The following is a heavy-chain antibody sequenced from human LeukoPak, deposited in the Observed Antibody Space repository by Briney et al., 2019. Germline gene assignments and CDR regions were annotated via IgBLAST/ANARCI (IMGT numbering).Heavy chain of an antibody. D-gene: IGHD1-26*01. CDR3: ARARSYYGVYNAFDI. CDR2: ISSSSSYI. CDR1: GFTFSSYS. Sequence: PGRSLRLSCAASGFTFSSYSMNWVRQAPGKGLEWVSSISSSSSYIYYADSVKGRFTISRDNAKNSLYLQMNSLRAEDTAVYYCARARSYYGVYNAFDIWGQGTMVTVSS. J-gene: IGHJ3*02. V-gene: IGHV3-21*01.